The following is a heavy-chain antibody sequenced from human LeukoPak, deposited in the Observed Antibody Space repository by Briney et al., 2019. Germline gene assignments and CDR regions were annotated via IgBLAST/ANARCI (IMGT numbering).Heavy chain of an antibody. CDR2: ISYDGTNK. CDR3: ARDRYYVLDY. V-gene: IGHV3-30*03. D-gene: IGHD3-10*02. J-gene: IGHJ4*02. Sequence: GGSLRLSCAASGFTFNSYGMHWVRQVPGKGLEWVAIISYDGTNKYYADSVKGRFTISRDNAKNTLYLQMNSLRAEDTAVYYCARDRYYVLDYWGQGILVTVSS. CDR1: GFTFNSYG.